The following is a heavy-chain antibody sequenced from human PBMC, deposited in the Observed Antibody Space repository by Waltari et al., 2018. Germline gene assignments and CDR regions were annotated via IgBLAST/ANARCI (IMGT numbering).Heavy chain of an antibody. D-gene: IGHD1-26*01. V-gene: IGHV3-30-3*01. CDR1: GFTFSSYA. CDR2: ISYDGSNK. CDR3: ARDGPLKPNPGDYYMDV. Sequence: QVQLVESGGGVVQPGRSLRLSCAASGFTFSSYAMHWVRQAPGKGLEWVAVISYDGSNKNYADSVKGRFTISRDNSKNTLYLQMNSLRAEDTAVYYCARDGPLKPNPGDYYMDVWGKGTTVTISS. J-gene: IGHJ6*03.